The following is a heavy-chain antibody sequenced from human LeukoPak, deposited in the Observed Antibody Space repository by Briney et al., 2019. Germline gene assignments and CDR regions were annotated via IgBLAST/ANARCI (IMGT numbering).Heavy chain of an antibody. CDR1: GGSISSSIHY. D-gene: IGHD3-10*01. V-gene: IGHV4-39*07. CDR3: ARGGGYGSGSYYLRPHRYFDY. J-gene: IGHJ4*02. Sequence: NPSETLSLTCAVSGGSISSSIHYWAWIRQPPGKGLEWIGSMYYSGSTYYNPSIKSRVTMSLDTSESQFSLKLSSVTAADTAVYYCARGGGYGSGSYYLRPHRYFDYWGQGTLVTVSS. CDR2: MYYSGST.